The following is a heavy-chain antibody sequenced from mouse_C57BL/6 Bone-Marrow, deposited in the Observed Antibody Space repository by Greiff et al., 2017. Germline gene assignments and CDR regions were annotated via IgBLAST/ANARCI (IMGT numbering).Heavy chain of an antibody. J-gene: IGHJ2*01. Sequence: EVHLVESGAELVRSGASVKLSCTASGFNIKDDYMHWVKQRPEQGLEWIGWIDPENGDTEYASKFQGKATITADTSSNTAYLQLSSLTSEDTAVYYCTTGYDGDPFDYWGQGTTLTVSS. V-gene: IGHV14-4*01. CDR2: IDPENGDT. CDR3: TTGYDGDPFDY. D-gene: IGHD2-3*01. CDR1: GFNIKDDY.